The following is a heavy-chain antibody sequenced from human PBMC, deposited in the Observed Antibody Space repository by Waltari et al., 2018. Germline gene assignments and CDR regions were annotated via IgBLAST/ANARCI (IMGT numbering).Heavy chain of an antibody. CDR3: ARDGTSPGTKNY. CDR1: GGTFSSYA. Sequence: QVQLVQSGAEVKKTGSSVKVSCKASGGTFSSYAISWVRQAPGHGLEWMGRISPIFGTANYAQKFQGRVTITADKSTSTAYMELSSLRSEDTAVYYFARDGTSPGTKNYWGQGTLVTVSS. J-gene: IGHJ4*02. D-gene: IGHD1-7*01. V-gene: IGHV1-69*13. CDR2: ISPIFGTA.